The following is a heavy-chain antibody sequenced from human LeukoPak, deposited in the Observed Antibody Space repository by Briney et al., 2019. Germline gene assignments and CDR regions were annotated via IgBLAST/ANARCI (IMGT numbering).Heavy chain of an antibody. CDR2: IYYSGDT. J-gene: IGHJ4*02. Sequence: SQPLSLTCTVSGGSISSGDYYWTWIRQHPGKGLGWIGYIYYSGDTYYNPSLKSRLTISMDTSGNQFSLKLSSVTGADTAVYYCARAPRHTNSWYYFDYWGQGTLVSVSS. D-gene: IGHD2-2*01. CDR1: GGSISSGDYY. V-gene: IGHV4-31*02. CDR3: ARAPRHTNSWYYFDY.